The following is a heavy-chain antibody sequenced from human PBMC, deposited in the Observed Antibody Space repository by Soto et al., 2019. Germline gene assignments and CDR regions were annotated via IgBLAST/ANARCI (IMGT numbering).Heavy chain of an antibody. CDR1: GGTFSSYT. J-gene: IGHJ4*02. D-gene: IGHD6-6*01. CDR3: ARAQGYSSSYYFDY. Sequence: SVKVSCKASGGTFSSYTISWVRQAPGQGLEWMGRIIPILGIANYAQKFQGRVTITADKSTSTAYMELSSLRSEDTAVYYCARAQGYSSSYYFDYWGQGTLVTVSS. CDR2: IIPILGIA. V-gene: IGHV1-69*02.